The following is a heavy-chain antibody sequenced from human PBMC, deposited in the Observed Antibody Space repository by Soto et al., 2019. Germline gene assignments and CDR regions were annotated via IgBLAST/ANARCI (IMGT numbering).Heavy chain of an antibody. CDR2: IYHSGST. CDR3: ARVSGSYYYGMDV. Sequence: PSETLSLTCAVSSDSISSTNCWRWVRQTPGKGLEWIGEIYHSGSTNYNPSLKSRVTISVDKSKNQFSLKLSSVTAADTAVYYCARVSGSYYYGMDVWGQGTTVT. J-gene: IGHJ6*02. V-gene: IGHV4-4*02. CDR1: SDSISSTNC.